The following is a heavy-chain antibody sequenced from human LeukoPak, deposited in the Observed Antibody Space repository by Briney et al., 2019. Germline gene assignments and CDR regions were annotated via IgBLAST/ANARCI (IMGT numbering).Heavy chain of an antibody. CDR1: GDFISGYY. CDR2: IHSGGYT. CDR3: AKRQGPMSGDYDYFDP. Sequence: SETLSLTCTVSGDFISGYYWSWMRQSPGQGLEWIAYIHSGGYTNYNPSLRSRVTISVDPSRNQFSLQVTSVTAADTAVYFCAKRQGPMSGDYDYFDPWGQGILVTVSS. D-gene: IGHD5-12*01. V-gene: IGHV4-4*09. J-gene: IGHJ5*02.